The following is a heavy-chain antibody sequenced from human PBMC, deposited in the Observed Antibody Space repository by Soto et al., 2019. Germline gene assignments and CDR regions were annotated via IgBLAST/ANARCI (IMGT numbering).Heavy chain of an antibody. CDR3: ARVGYEGPSRASRDWYFDL. V-gene: IGHV4-59*01. J-gene: IGHJ2*01. CDR1: GGSISSYY. D-gene: IGHD3-3*01. CDR2: IYYSGST. Sequence: SETLSLTCTVSGGSISSYYWSWIRQPPGKGLEWIGYIYYSGSTNYNPSLKSRVTISVDTSKNQFSLKLSSVTAADTAVYYCARVGYEGPSRASRDWYFDLWGRGTLVTVSS.